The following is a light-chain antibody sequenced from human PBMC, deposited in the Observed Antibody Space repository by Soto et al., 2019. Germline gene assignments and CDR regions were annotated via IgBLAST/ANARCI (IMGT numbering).Light chain of an antibody. Sequence: QSVLTQPPSASGSPGQAVTIPCSGISSDVEDSKYVSWYQQHPGKVPKLLIFEVTKRPSGVHDRFSGSKSGNTASLTVSGLQLEDEADYYCRSFAGAPVIFGGGTKLTVL. CDR1: SSDVEDSKY. CDR2: EVT. V-gene: IGLV2-8*01. J-gene: IGLJ2*01. CDR3: RSFAGAPVI.